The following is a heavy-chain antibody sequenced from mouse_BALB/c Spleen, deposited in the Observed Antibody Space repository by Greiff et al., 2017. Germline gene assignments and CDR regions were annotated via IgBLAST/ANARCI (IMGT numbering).Heavy chain of an antibody. D-gene: IGHD1-1*01. J-gene: IGHJ1*01. CDR1: GYSFTGYY. V-gene: IGHV1-31*01. CDR3: ARNYGSSSYWYFDV. CDR2: INPYNGAT. Sequence: VQLKESGPELVKPGASVKISCKASGYSFTGYYMHWVKQSHVKSLEWIGRINPYNGATSYNQNFKDKASLTVDKSSSTAYMELHSLTSEDSAVYYCARNYGSSSYWYFDVWGAGTTVTVSS.